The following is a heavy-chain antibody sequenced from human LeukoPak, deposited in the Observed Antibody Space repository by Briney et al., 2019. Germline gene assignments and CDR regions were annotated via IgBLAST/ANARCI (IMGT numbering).Heavy chain of an antibody. V-gene: IGHV3-74*01. CDR2: INSDGSST. CDR1: GFTFSSYW. D-gene: IGHD1-26*01. J-gene: IGHJ4*02. Sequence: GGSLRLSCAASGFTFSSYWMHWVRQAPGKGLVWVSRINSDGSSTSYADSVKGRFTISRDNAKNTLYLQMNSLRAEDTAVYYCARGPGIVGATRMDYWGQGTLVTVSS. CDR3: ARGPGIVGATRMDY.